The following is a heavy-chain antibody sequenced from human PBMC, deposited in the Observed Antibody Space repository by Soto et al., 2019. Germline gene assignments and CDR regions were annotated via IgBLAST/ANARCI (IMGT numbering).Heavy chain of an antibody. Sequence: SETLSLTCTVSGGSISSYYWSWIRQPPGKGLEWIGYIYYSGSTNYNPSLKGRVTISVDTSKNQFSLKLSSVTAADTAVYYCARGSMVVVGGYDYWGQGTLVTVSS. CDR1: GGSISSYY. D-gene: IGHD3-22*01. V-gene: IGHV4-59*01. CDR2: IYYSGST. J-gene: IGHJ4*02. CDR3: ARGSMVVVGGYDY.